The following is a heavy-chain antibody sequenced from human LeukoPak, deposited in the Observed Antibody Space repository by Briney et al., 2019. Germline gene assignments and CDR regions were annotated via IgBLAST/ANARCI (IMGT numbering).Heavy chain of an antibody. V-gene: IGHV3-11*01. CDR3: AREGPTVTTGNWFDP. Sequence: GGSLRLSCAASGFTFSDYYMSWIRQAPGKGLEWVSYISSGGTTLYYADSVKGRFTISRDNAKNSLYLQMNSLRAEDTAVYYCAREGPTVTTGNWFDPWGRGTLVTVSS. CDR2: ISSGGTTL. D-gene: IGHD4-17*01. J-gene: IGHJ5*02. CDR1: GFTFSDYY.